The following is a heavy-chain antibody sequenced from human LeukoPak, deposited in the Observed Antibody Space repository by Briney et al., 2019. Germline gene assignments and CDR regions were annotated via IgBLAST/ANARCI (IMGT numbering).Heavy chain of an antibody. CDR3: ARSILVVPVASHYNYGVDV. Sequence: ASVNVSCKASGYTFAKYAIHWVRQAPGQRLGWMGWINAGNGNTRYSQKFQGGVTITRDTSASTAYMELSSLRSEDTAVYYCARSILVVPVASHYNYGVDVWGQGTTVTVSS. CDR2: INAGNGNT. V-gene: IGHV1-3*01. CDR1: GYTFAKYA. D-gene: IGHD2-2*01. J-gene: IGHJ6*02.